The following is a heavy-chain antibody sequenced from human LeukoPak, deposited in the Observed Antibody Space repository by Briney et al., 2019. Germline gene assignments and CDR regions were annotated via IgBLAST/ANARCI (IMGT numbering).Heavy chain of an antibody. V-gene: IGHV1-18*01. Sequence: ASVKVSCKASGGTFSSYAISWVRQAPGQGLEWMGWISAYNGNTNYAQKLQGRVTMTTDTSTSTAYMELRSLRSDDTAVYYCARDAPSVVRGAFDYWGQGTLVTVSS. J-gene: IGHJ4*02. CDR2: ISAYNGNT. D-gene: IGHD3-10*01. CDR3: ARDAPSVVRGAFDY. CDR1: GGTFSSYA.